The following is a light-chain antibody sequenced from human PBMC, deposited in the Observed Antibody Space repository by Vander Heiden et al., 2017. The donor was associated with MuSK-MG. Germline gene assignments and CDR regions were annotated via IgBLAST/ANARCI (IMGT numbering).Light chain of an antibody. CDR2: GNS. J-gene: IGLJ2*01. CDR1: SSNIGAGYD. Sequence: QSVLPPPPSVSGAPGQRVTISGTRSSSNIGAGYDVHWYQQRPGTSPKLLICGNSKRPSGVPDRFSGSKSGTSASLAITGLQAADEADYYCQSYDSSLSWVFGGGTKLTVL. CDR3: QSYDSSLSWV. V-gene: IGLV1-40*01.